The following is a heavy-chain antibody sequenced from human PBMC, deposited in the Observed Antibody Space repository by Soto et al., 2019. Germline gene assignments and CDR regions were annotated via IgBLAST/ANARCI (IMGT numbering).Heavy chain of an antibody. CDR3: AGLTTATGKHYYYYMDV. J-gene: IGHJ6*03. V-gene: IGHV4-39*01. Sequence: SETLSLTCTVSGGSISSSSYYWGWIRQPPGKGLEWIGSIYYRGNTYYNPSLKSRVTISVDTSKHQFSLKLSSVTAADTAVYYCAGLTTATGKHYYYYMDVWGKGTTVTVSS. CDR1: GGSISSSSYY. CDR2: IYYRGNT. D-gene: IGHD4-17*01.